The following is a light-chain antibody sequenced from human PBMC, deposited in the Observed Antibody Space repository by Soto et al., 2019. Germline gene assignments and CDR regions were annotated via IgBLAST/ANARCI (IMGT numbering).Light chain of an antibody. Sequence: DIVMTQSPLSLPVTPGEPASISCRSSQSLLYGNGYNYMDWYLQKPGQSPQLLIYLGSNRASGVPDRFSGSGSGTDFTLKISRVEAEDVGVYYCMQALQTPLTFGGGTKVEIK. J-gene: IGKJ4*01. V-gene: IGKV2-28*01. CDR2: LGS. CDR3: MQALQTPLT. CDR1: QSLLYGNGYNY.